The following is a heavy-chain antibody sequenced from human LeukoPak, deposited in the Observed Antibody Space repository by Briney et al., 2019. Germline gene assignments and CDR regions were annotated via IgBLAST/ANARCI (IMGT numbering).Heavy chain of an antibody. Sequence: SQTLSLTCTVSGGSISSGDYYWSWIRQPPGKGLEWIGYIYYSGSTYYNSSLKSRVTISVDTSKNQFSLKLSSVTAADTAVYYCARDGAGGSDWYFDLWGRGTLVTVSS. CDR2: IYYSGST. CDR1: GGSISSGDYY. J-gene: IGHJ2*01. D-gene: IGHD3-10*01. CDR3: ARDGAGGSDWYFDL. V-gene: IGHV4-30-4*01.